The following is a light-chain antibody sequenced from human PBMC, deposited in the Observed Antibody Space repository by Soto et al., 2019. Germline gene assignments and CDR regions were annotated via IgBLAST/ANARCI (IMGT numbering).Light chain of an antibody. CDR1: QGISNY. V-gene: IGKV1-16*02. J-gene: IGKJ4*02. CDR2: ASS. CDR3: QQYNSYPLT. Sequence: DIQMTQSPSSLSASIGDRVTITCRASQGISNYLAWFQQKRGKATKSLIYASSRLQSGVTSKFSGSGSGTDFTLNISSLQPEDFAASCCQQYNSYPLTFGGGTKVEIK.